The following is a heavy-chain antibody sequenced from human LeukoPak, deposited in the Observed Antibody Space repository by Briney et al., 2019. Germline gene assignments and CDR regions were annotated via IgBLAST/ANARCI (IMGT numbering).Heavy chain of an antibody. V-gene: IGHV4-30-2*01. J-gene: IGHJ4*02. CDR1: GGSISSGGYS. CDR3: ARDPRNLSRFDY. D-gene: IGHD1-14*01. Sequence: PSETLSLTCAVSGGSISSGGYSWSWIRQPPGKGLEWIGYIYHSGSTYYNPSLKSRVTISVDTSKNQFSLKLSSVTAADTAVYYCARDPRNLSRFDYWGQGTLVTVSS. CDR2: IYHSGST.